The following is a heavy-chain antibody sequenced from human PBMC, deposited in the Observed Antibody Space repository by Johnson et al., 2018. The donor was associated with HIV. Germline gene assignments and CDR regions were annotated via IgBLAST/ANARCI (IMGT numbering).Heavy chain of an antibody. D-gene: IGHD1-26*01. CDR2: ISYDGSNK. CDR3: ARERVGAAFDI. Sequence: QVQLVESGGGVVQPGRSLRLSCAASGFTFSSYAMHWVRQAPGKGLEWVAVISYDGSNKYYADSVKGRFTISRDNSKNTLYLQMNSLRAEDTALYYCARERVGAAFDIWGQGTMVTVS. V-gene: IGHV3-30-3*01. J-gene: IGHJ3*02. CDR1: GFTFSSYA.